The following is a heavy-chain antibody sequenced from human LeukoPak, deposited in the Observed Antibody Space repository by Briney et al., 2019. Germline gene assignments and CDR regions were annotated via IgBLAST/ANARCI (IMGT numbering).Heavy chain of an antibody. Sequence: GGYLKLSCAASGFAFGDYGMTWVRQVPGKGLEWVSSIFWNGGRTGYADSVRGRFTISRDNANNSLYLQMNSLRAVVTALYYCARDSYGTGTYYLPADHWGQGTLVTVSS. CDR2: IFWNGGRT. V-gene: IGHV3-20*04. CDR3: ARDSYGTGTYYLPADH. CDR1: GFAFGDYG. J-gene: IGHJ4*02. D-gene: IGHD3-10*01.